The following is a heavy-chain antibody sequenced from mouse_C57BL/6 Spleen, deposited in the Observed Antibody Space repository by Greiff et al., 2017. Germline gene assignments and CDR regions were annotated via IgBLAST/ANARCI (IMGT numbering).Heavy chain of an antibody. CDR1: GYTFTSYW. CDR3: ARSLYPGFDY. D-gene: IGHD2-1*01. V-gene: IGHV1-69*01. CDR2: IDPSDSYT. J-gene: IGHJ2*01. Sequence: VQLQQPGAELVMPGASVKLSCKASGYTFTSYWMHWVQQRPGQGLEWIGEIDPSDSYTNYNQKFKGKSTLTVDKSSSTAYMQLSSLTSEDSAVYYCARSLYPGFDYWGQGTTLTVSS.